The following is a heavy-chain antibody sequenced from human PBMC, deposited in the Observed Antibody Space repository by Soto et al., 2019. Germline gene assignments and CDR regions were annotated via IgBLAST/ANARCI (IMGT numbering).Heavy chain of an antibody. CDR2: ISAYNGNT. CDR3: ARADYGDTKIYSFDH. D-gene: IGHD4-17*01. CDR1: GYTFTSYG. J-gene: IGHJ4*02. V-gene: IGHV1-18*01. Sequence: EASVQVSCKPSGYTFTSYGISWGRQAPGQGLEWMGWISAYNGNTNYAQKLQGRVTMTTDTSTSTAYMELRSLRSDDTAIYFCARADYGDTKIYSFDHWGQGTLVTAPQ.